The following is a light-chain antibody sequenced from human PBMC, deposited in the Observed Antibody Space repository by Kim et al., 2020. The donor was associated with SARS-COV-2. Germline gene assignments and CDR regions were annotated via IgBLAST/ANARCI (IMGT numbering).Light chain of an antibody. V-gene: IGLV4-69*01. J-gene: IGLJ3*02. CDR1: RGHSSYA. CDR3: QTWGTGIQGV. Sequence: VKKTRTLRRGHSSYAIAGQQQKQEKGPRDLMKLNSDGSHSKGDGIPDRFSGSSSGAERYLTISSLQSEDEADYYCQTWGTGIQGVFGGGTQLTVL. CDR2: LNSDGSH.